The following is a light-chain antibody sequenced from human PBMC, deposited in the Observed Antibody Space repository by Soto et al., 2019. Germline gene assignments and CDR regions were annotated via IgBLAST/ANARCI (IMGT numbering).Light chain of an antibody. CDR3: QQYNSWPPIT. Sequence: EIVITQSPATLSVSPGERATLSCRASQSISTNLAWFQHKPGQAPRLLIYGASTRATAVPARFSGSGSGTEFTLTINSLQSDDIAVYFCQQYNSWPPITFGQGTRLEIK. CDR1: QSISTN. J-gene: IGKJ5*01. CDR2: GAS. V-gene: IGKV3-15*01.